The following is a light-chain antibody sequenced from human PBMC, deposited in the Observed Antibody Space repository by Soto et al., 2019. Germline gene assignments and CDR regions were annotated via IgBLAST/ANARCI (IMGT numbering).Light chain of an antibody. V-gene: IGLV2-14*01. CDR2: DVS. CDR1: SSDVGGYNY. CDR3: SSYTSSNSLV. J-gene: IGLJ2*01. Sequence: QSALTQPASVSGSPGQSIAISCTGTSSDVGGYNYVAWYQQHPGKAPQLIIYDVSARPSGVSDRFSGSKSGNTASLTISGLQAGEEADYYCSSYTSSNSLVFGGGTKLTVL.